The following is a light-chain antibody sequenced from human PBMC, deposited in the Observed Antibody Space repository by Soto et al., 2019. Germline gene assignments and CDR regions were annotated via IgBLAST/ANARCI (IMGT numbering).Light chain of an antibody. CDR1: QSVFNH. Sequence: DVQMTQSPSSLSASVGDSVTITCRASQSVFNHLSWFQQRPGKGPKLVIYDASSLHAGVPSRFSGSGYGTDFTLTISTVQPEDSAIYYCHQSSSTPLTFGGGTRVELK. CDR3: HQSSSTPLT. J-gene: IGKJ4*01. CDR2: DAS. V-gene: IGKV1-39*01.